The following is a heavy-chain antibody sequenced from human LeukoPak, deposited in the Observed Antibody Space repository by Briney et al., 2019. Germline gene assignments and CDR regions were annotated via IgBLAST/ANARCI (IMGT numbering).Heavy chain of an antibody. D-gene: IGHD4-17*01. Sequence: ASVTVTCKATGYTHRSHGSTWVRPAPGQGLAWVGIINPSGGSTSYAQKFQGRVTMTRDTSTSTVYMELSSLRSEDTAVYYCARGQGDYGAEDYYYYMDVWGKGNTGTISS. CDR3: ARGQGDYGAEDYYYYMDV. V-gene: IGHV1-46*01. CDR1: GYTHRSHG. J-gene: IGHJ6*03. CDR2: INPSGGST.